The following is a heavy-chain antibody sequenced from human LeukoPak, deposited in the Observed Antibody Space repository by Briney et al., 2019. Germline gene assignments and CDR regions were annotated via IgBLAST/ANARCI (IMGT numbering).Heavy chain of an antibody. CDR2: IKSKTDGGTT. J-gene: IGHJ4*02. V-gene: IGHV3-15*01. CDR3: YDILTGYYADY. Sequence: GGSLRLSCAASGFTFSNAWMSWVRQAPGKGLEWVGRIKSKTDGGTTDYAAPVKGRFTISRDDSKNTLYLQMNSLKTEDTVWGGYYDILTGYYADYWGQGTLVTVSS. CDR1: GFTFSNAW. D-gene: IGHD3-9*01.